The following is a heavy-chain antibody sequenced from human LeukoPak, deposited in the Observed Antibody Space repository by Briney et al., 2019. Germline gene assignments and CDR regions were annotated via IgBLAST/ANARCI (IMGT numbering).Heavy chain of an antibody. CDR3: ARFNIVVVPAAFYGDYEGRGLDY. CDR2: IYYSGST. CDR1: GGSISSSSYY. V-gene: IGHV4-39*01. D-gene: IGHD2-2*01. J-gene: IGHJ4*02. Sequence: SETLSLTCTVSGGSISSSSYYWGWIRQPPGKGLEWIGSIYYSGSTYYNPSLKSRVTISVDTSKNQFSLKLSSVTAADTAVYYCARFNIVVVPAAFYGDYEGRGLDYWGQGTLVTVSS.